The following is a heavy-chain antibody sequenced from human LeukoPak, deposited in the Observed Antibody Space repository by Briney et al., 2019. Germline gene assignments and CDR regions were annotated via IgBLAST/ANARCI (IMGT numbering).Heavy chain of an antibody. D-gene: IGHD1-26*01. CDR2: IYYSGST. J-gene: IGHJ3*02. CDR1: GGSISSYY. Sequence: PSETLSLTCTVSGGSISSYYWSWIRQPPGKGLEWIGYIYYSGSTNYNPSLKSRVTISVDTSKNQFSLKLSSVTAADTAVYYCARVLGGSSTSDAFDIWGQGTMVTVSS. CDR3: ARVLGGSSTSDAFDI. V-gene: IGHV4-59*01.